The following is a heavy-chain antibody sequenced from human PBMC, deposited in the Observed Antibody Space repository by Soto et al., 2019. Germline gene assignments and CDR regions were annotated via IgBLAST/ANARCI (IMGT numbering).Heavy chain of an antibody. J-gene: IGHJ1*01. V-gene: IGHV3-30*04. CDR1: GFRFSGFG. D-gene: IGHD5-12*01. CDR3: ARDLGGYVHLWDKSNY. Sequence: QVQLVESGGGVVQPGASLTLSCAASGFRFSGFGMHWVRQAPGKGLEWVAVISFDASEKFYVDSVKGRFSISRDDSHSKVFLQMKSLRREDTGAYYCARDLGGYVHLWDKSNYWGQGTLVNVS. CDR2: ISFDASEK.